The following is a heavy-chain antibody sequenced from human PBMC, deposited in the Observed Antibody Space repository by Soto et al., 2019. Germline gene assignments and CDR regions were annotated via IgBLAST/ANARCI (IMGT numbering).Heavy chain of an antibody. Sequence: PGESLKISCKGSGFSFTSYWIGWVRQMPWKGLEWMGIIYPGDSDTRYSPSFQGQVTISADKSISTAYLQWSSLKASDTAMYYCARRCISTSCYPLSGYYGIDVWAQGTTVTAP. CDR1: GFSFTSYW. V-gene: IGHV5-51*01. CDR2: IYPGDSDT. D-gene: IGHD2-2*01. CDR3: ARRCISTSCYPLSGYYGIDV. J-gene: IGHJ6*02.